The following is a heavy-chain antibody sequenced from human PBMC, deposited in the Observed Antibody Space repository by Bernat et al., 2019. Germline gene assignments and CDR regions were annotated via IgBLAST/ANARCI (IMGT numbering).Heavy chain of an antibody. CDR3: AASGYGTIDI. D-gene: IGHD3-22*01. J-gene: IGHJ3*02. CDR2: ISNSGGSA. CDR1: GFTFSNHW. V-gene: IGHV3-23*04. Sequence: VQLVESGGGVVQPGGSLRLSCAASGFTFSNHWMHWVRQAPGKGLEWVSTISNSGGSAYYADSVKGRFTISRDNPKNTLSLQMNNLRAEDTAVYYCAASGYGTIDIWGQGTMVTVSS.